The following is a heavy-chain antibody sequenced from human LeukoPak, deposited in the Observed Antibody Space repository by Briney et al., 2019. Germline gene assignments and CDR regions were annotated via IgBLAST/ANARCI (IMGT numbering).Heavy chain of an antibody. J-gene: IGHJ3*02. CDR3: ARAPYYYGSGSLRPNDAFDI. Sequence: ASVKVSCKASGYTFTGYYMHWVRQAPGQGLEWMGWINPNSGGTNYAQKFQGRVTMTRDTSISTAYMELSRPRSDDTAVYYCARAPYYYGSGSLRPNDAFDIWGQGTMVTVSS. CDR1: GYTFTGYY. D-gene: IGHD3-10*01. CDR2: INPNSGGT. V-gene: IGHV1-2*02.